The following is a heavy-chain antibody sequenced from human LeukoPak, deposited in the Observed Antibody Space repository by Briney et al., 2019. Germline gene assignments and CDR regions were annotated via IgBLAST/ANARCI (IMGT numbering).Heavy chain of an antibody. V-gene: IGHV4-39*01. CDR3: ARQSPGYSSREDGYYYYMDV. J-gene: IGHJ6*03. D-gene: IGHD6-13*01. Sequence: SETLSLTCTVSGGSISSSSYYWGWIRQPPGKGLEWIGSIYYSGSTYYNPSLKSRVTISVDTSKNQFSLKLSSVTAADTAVYYCARQSPGYSSREDGYYYYMDVWGKGTTVTVSS. CDR1: GGSISSSSYY. CDR2: IYYSGST.